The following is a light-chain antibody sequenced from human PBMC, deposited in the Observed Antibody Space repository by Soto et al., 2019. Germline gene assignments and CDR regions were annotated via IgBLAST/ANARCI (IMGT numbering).Light chain of an antibody. CDR2: DVS. J-gene: IGLJ1*01. CDR1: SSDVGGYNY. CDR3: SSYTSSSTYV. Sequence: QSVLTQPASVSGSPGQSITISCTGTSSDVGGYNYVSWYQQHPGKAPKLMIFDVSDRPSGVSNRFSGSKSGNTASLTISGLQAEDEADYYRSSYTSSSTYVFGIGTKSPS. V-gene: IGLV2-14*01.